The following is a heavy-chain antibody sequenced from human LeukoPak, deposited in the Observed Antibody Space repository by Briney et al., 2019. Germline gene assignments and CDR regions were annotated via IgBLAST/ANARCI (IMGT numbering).Heavy chain of an antibody. CDR3: ATMSDYGDYFFDC. V-gene: IGHV1-24*01. J-gene: IGHJ4*02. CDR2: FDPEDGET. Sequence: ASVKVSCKVSGYTLTELSMHWVRQAPGKGLEWMGGFDPEDGETIYAQKFQGRVTMTEDTSTDTAYMELNSLRSEDTAVYYCATMSDYGDYFFDCWGQGTLVTVSS. D-gene: IGHD4-17*01. CDR1: GYTLTELS.